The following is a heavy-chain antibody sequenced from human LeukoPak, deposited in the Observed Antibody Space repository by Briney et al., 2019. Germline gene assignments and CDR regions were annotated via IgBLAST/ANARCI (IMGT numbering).Heavy chain of an antibody. CDR2: ISGSGGTT. CDR3: AKDAFCTSTNCYASYFDY. V-gene: IGHV3-23*01. J-gene: IGHJ4*02. CDR1: GFTFSSYA. D-gene: IGHD2-2*01. Sequence: GGSLRLSCAASGFTFSSYAMSWVRQAPGKGLEWVSAISGSGGTTHYADPVKGRFTISRDRSKNTLYLQMHSLRAEDTAVYYCAKDAFCTSTNCYASYFDYWGQGTLVTVSS.